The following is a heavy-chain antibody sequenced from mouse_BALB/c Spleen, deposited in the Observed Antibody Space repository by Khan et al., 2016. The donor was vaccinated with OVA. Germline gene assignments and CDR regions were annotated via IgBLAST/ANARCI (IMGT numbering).Heavy chain of an antibody. CDR3: AISNSYWYFDV. CDR1: GYTFTNYG. Sequence: QIQLVQSGPELKKPGETVKISCKASGYTFTNYGMKWVKQAPGKGLKWMGWIYTYTGEPTYADDFKGRSALSLETSARHAYLQIKNLKSEDAATYFCAISNSYWYFDVWGAGTTVTGSS. CDR2: IYTYTGEP. J-gene: IGHJ1*01. D-gene: IGHD4-1*02. V-gene: IGHV9-3-1*01.